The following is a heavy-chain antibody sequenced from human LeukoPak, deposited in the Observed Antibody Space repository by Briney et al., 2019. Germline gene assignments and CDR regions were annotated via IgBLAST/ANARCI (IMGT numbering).Heavy chain of an antibody. D-gene: IGHD3-22*01. CDR2: MNPNSGIT. Sequence: GASVKVSCKTSGYTFTSYDVNWVRQATGQGLEWMGYMNPNSGITGFAQKFQGRITMTWDTSISTAYMELRYLRSDDTAVYYCARDLYYSDSSGPIDRYFDYWGQGTLVTVSS. CDR1: GYTFTSYD. J-gene: IGHJ4*02. CDR3: ARDLYYSDSSGPIDRYFDY. V-gene: IGHV1-8*01.